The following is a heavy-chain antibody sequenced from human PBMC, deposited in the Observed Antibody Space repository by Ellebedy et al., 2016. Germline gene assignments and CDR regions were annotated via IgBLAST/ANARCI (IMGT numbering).Heavy chain of an antibody. CDR3: ARDNYYDSSGYYYYYGMDV. V-gene: IGHV4-39*07. CDR2: IYYSGST. Sequence: SETLSLTCTVSGDSINSNSYYWGWIRQPPGKGLEWIGSIYYSGSTYYNPSLKSRVTISVDTSKNQFSLKLSSVTAADTAVYYCARDNYYDSSGYYYYYGMDVWGQGTTVTVPS. J-gene: IGHJ6*02. CDR1: GDSINSNSYY. D-gene: IGHD3-22*01.